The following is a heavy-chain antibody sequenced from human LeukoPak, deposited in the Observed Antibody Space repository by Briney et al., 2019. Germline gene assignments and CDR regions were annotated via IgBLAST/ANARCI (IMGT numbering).Heavy chain of an antibody. CDR1: GYTLTELS. CDR3: ARGFATAYYYDSSGYSPAAYYGMDV. Sequence: ASVKVSCRVSGYTLTELSMHWVRQAPGKGLEWMGGFDPEDGETIYAQKFQGRVTITADESTSTAYMELSSLRSEDTAVYYCARGFATAYYYDSSGYSPAAYYGMDVWGQGTTVTVSS. J-gene: IGHJ6*02. D-gene: IGHD3-22*01. CDR2: FDPEDGET. V-gene: IGHV1-24*01.